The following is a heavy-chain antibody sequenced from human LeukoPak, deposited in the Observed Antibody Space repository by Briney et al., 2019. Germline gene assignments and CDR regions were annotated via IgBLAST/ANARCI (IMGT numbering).Heavy chain of an antibody. D-gene: IGHD5-18*01. Sequence: GASVKVSCKASGYTVSRYGISWVRQAPGQGLEWMGWISAHNGNTNYAQKLQGRVTMTTDTSTSTAYMELRSLRSDDTAVYYCARGSPLYSYGYFDYRGQGTLVTVSS. J-gene: IGHJ4*02. CDR1: GYTVSRYG. CDR2: ISAHNGNT. V-gene: IGHV1-18*01. CDR3: ARGSPLYSYGYFDY.